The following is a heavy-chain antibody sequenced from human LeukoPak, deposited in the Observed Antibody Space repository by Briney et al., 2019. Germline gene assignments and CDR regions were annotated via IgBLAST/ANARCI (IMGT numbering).Heavy chain of an antibody. J-gene: IGHJ4*02. V-gene: IGHV3-23*01. CDR1: GFTFSSYA. D-gene: IGHD2-15*01. Sequence: GGSLRLSCAASGFTFSSYAMSWVRQAPGKGLEWVSTISGGGGTPYYADSVKGRFTISRDNSKNTLFLQMNNLRVEDTAVYYCAKSGLNRFDYWGQGALVTVSS. CDR2: ISGGGGTP. CDR3: AKSGLNRFDY.